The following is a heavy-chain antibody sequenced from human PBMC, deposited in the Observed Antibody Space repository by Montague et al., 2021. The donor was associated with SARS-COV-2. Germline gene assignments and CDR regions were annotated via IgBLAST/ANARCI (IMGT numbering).Heavy chain of an antibody. CDR3: VKWVEGLSELFDF. J-gene: IGHJ4*02. D-gene: IGHD2-15*01. CDR1: GFTFSTYA. Sequence: SLRPSCAASGFTFSTYAMTWARQAPGKGLEWVSSISGSGDRTYYADSVKGRFTISRDNSRDTVSLQMDSLRAGDTAVYYCVKWVEGLSELFDFWGQGTLVTVSS. V-gene: IGHV3-23*01. CDR2: ISGSGDRT.